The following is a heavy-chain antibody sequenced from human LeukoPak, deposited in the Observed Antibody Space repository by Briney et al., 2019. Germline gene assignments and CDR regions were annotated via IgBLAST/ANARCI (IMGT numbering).Heavy chain of an antibody. CDR3: AREAKYSGSHFDY. CDR1: GFTFSSYS. J-gene: IGHJ4*02. Sequence: PGGSLRLSCAASGFTFSSYSMNWVRQAPGKGLEWVSSISSSSSYIYYADSVKGRFTTSRDNAKNSLYLQMNSLRAEDTAVYYCAREAKYSGSHFDYWGQGTLVTVSS. CDR2: ISSSSSYI. V-gene: IGHV3-21*01. D-gene: IGHD1-26*01.